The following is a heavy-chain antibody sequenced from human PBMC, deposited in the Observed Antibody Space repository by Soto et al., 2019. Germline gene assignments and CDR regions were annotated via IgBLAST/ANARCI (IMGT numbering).Heavy chain of an antibody. V-gene: IGHV3-53*04. CDR3: ASEGIAVADTADAFDI. CDR2: IYSGGST. Sequence: EVQLVESGGGLVQPGGSLRLSCAASGFTVSSNYMSWVRQAPGKGLEWVSVIYSGGSTYYADSVKGRFTISRHNSKNTLYLQMNSLRAEDTAVYYCASEGIAVADTADAFDIWGQGTMVTVAS. CDR1: GFTVSSNY. D-gene: IGHD6-19*01. J-gene: IGHJ3*02.